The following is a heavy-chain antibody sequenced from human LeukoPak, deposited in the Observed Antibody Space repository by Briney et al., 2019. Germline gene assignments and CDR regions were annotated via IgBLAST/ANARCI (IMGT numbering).Heavy chain of an antibody. CDR1: GYTFTGYY. J-gene: IGHJ4*02. Sequence: ASVKVSCKASGYTFTGYYMHWVRQAPGQGLGWMGWINPNSGGTNYAQKFQGRVTMTRDTSISTAYMELSRLRSDDTAVYYCARDDPRYYYDSSGGLDYWGQGTLVTVSS. V-gene: IGHV1-2*02. CDR3: ARDDPRYYYDSSGGLDY. D-gene: IGHD3-22*01. CDR2: INPNSGGT.